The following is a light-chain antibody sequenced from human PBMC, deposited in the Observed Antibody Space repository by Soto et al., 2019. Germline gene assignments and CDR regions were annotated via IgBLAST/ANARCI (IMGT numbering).Light chain of an antibody. CDR1: QSISSY. CDR2: AAS. V-gene: IGKV1-39*01. CDR3: QLSYSTLIT. Sequence: DIQMTQSPSSLSASVGDRVTITCRASQSISSYLNWYQQKPGKAPKLLIYAASSLQSGVPSRFSGSGSGTDFTLTISTLQPEDFATYYCQLSYSTLITFGQGTRLEIK. J-gene: IGKJ5*01.